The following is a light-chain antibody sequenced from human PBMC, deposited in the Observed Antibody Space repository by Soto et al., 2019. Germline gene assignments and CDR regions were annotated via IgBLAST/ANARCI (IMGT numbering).Light chain of an antibody. V-gene: IGLV1-40*01. J-gene: IGLJ3*02. CDR3: QSYDSSLSGWL. CDR2: GDS. Sequence: QSALTQPPSVSGAPGQRVTISCTGSSSNIGASYNVHWYQQVPGTAPKLLIYGDSNRPSGVPDRFSGSKSGTSASLAITGLQAEDEADYYCQSYDSSLSGWLFGGGTKLTVL. CDR1: SSNIGASYN.